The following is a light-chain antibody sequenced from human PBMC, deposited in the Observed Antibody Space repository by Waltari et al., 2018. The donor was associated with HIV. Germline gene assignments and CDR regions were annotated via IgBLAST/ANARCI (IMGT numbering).Light chain of an antibody. CDR1: SSDVGGYNY. Sequence: QSALTQPASVSGSPGQSVTISCTGTSSDVGGYNYVSWYQQHPGKAPKFMIYDVSKRPSGVPDRFSGSKSGNTASLTISGLQAEDEADYYCCSYAGSYTVFGGGTKLTVL. CDR2: DVS. J-gene: IGLJ2*01. V-gene: IGLV2-11*01. CDR3: CSYAGSYTV.